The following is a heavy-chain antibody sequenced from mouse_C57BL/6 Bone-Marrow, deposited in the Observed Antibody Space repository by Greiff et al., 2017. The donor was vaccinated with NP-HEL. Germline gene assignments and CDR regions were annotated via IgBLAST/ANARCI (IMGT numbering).Heavy chain of an antibody. Sequence: QVQLQQPVAELVKPGASVKMSCKASGYTFTSYWITWVKQRPGQGLEWIGDIYPGSGSTNYNEKFKSKATLTVDTSSSTAYMQLSSLTSEDSAVYYCARGDSSRAMDYWGQGTSVTVSS. V-gene: IGHV1-55*01. CDR1: GYTFTSYW. CDR2: IYPGSGST. CDR3: ARGDSSRAMDY. J-gene: IGHJ4*01. D-gene: IGHD3-2*02.